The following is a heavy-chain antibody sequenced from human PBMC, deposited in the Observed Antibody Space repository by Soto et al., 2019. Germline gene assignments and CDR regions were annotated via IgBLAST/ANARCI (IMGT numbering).Heavy chain of an antibody. V-gene: IGHV3-48*03. Sequence: EVQLVESGGGLVQPGGSLRLSCAASGFTFSSYEMNWVRQAPGKGLEWVSYISSSGSTIYYADSVKGRFTISRDNAKNSLYLQMNSLRAEDTAVYYCARASYYYDSSGYYWGKGVDVWGQGTTVTVSS. J-gene: IGHJ6*02. CDR3: ARASYYYDSSGYYWGKGVDV. CDR2: ISSSGSTI. D-gene: IGHD3-22*01. CDR1: GFTFSSYE.